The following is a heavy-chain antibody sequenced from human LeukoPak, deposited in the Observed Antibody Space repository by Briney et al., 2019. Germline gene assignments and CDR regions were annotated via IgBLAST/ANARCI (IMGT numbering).Heavy chain of an antibody. CDR1: GFTFTSSA. CDR2: IVVGSGNT. D-gene: IGHD3-3*01. CDR3: AADSFRVEWLLRYYYYMDV. V-gene: IGHV1-58*01. Sequence: TSVKVSCKASGFTFTSSAVQWVRQARGQRLEWIGWIVVGSGNTNYAQKFQERVTITRDMSTSTAYMELSSLRSEDTAVYYCAADSFRVEWLLRYYYYMDVWGKGTTVTVSS. J-gene: IGHJ6*03.